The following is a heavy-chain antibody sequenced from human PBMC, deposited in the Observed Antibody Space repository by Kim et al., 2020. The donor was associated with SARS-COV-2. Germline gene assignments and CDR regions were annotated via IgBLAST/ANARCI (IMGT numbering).Heavy chain of an antibody. D-gene: IGHD2-21*02. CDR1: GFTFNNYW. CDR3: ARPSETALPGSFDI. CDR2: ISKDGRST. V-gene: IGHV3-74*01. Sequence: GGSLRLSCAASGFTFNNYWMHWVRQAPGKGLVWVSRISKDGRSTTYADSVKGRFTISRDNAKNTLHLQMNSLRAEDTAVYYCARPSETALPGSFDIWGPGTMDTLPS. J-gene: IGHJ3*02.